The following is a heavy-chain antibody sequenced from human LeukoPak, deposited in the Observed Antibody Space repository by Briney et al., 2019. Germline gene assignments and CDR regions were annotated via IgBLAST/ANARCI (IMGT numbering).Heavy chain of an antibody. CDR2: IIPIFGTA. J-gene: IGHJ4*02. CDR3: ARGTYDYVWGSYRPYFDY. D-gene: IGHD3-16*02. CDR1: GGTFSSYA. V-gene: IGHV1-69*01. Sequence: SVKVSCKASGGTFSSYAISWVRQAPGQGLERMGGIIPIFGTANYAQKFQGRVTITADESTSTAYMELSSLRSEDTAVYYCARGTYDYVWGSYRPYFDYWGQGTLVTVSS.